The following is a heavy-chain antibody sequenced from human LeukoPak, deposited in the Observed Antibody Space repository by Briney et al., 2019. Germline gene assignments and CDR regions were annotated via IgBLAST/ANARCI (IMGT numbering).Heavy chain of an antibody. Sequence: GGSLRLSCAVSGFTFTTYAMTWVRQAPGKGLEWVSAISGSGTSTYYADSVKGRFTISRDNSKNTLYLQMNSLRAEDTAVYYCAEARGYSYMPSDYWGQGTLVTVSS. CDR2: ISGSGTST. CDR1: GFTFTTYA. J-gene: IGHJ4*02. CDR3: AEARGYSYMPSDY. D-gene: IGHD5-18*01. V-gene: IGHV3-23*01.